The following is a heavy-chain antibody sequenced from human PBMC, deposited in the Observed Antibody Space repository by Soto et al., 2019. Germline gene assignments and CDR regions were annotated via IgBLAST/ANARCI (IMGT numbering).Heavy chain of an antibody. CDR1: GFTFSSYA. J-gene: IGHJ6*04. CDR2: ISGSGGST. Sequence: GGSLRLSCAASGFTFSSYAMSWVRQAPGKGLEWVSAISGSGGSTYYADSVKGRFTISRDNSKNTLYLQMNSLRAEDTAVYYCAKDPSGGVVTGTQDVWGKGTTVTVSS. D-gene: IGHD1-7*01. CDR3: AKDPSGGVVTGTQDV. V-gene: IGHV3-23*01.